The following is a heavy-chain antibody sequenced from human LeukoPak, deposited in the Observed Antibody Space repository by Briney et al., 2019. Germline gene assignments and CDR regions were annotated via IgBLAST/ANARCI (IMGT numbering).Heavy chain of an antibody. V-gene: IGHV3-23*01. CDR3: ANYYDSSGYYYGPEYFQH. D-gene: IGHD3-22*01. CDR1: GFTFSSYA. CDR2: ISGSGGGT. Sequence: GGSLRLSCAASGFTFSSYAMSWVRQAPGKGLEWVSAISGSGGGTYYADSVKGRFTISRDNSKNTLYLQMNSLRAEDTAVYYCANYYDSSGYYYGPEYFQHWGQGTLVTVSS. J-gene: IGHJ1*01.